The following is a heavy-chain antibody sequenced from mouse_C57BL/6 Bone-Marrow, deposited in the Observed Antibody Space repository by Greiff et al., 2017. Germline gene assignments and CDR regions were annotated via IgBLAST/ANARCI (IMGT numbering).Heavy chain of an antibody. CDR1: GYTFTSYW. Sequence: QVQLQQPGAELVRPGTSVKLSCKASGYTFTSYWMHWVKQRPGQGLEWIGVIDPSDSYTNYNQKFKGKATLTVDTSSSTAYMQLSSLTSEDSAVYYCARQAGLRRGYYYAMDYWGQGTSVTVSS. CDR3: ARQAGLRRGYYYAMDY. D-gene: IGHD2-4*01. J-gene: IGHJ4*01. CDR2: IDPSDSYT. V-gene: IGHV1-59*01.